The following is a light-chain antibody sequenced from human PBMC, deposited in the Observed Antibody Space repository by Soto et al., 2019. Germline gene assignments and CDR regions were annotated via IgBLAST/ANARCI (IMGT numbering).Light chain of an antibody. CDR2: DAS. CDR3: QHYDVWPLT. Sequence: EIVLTQSPATLSVSPGGGATLSCRASQSVSSHLAWYQQKPGQGPRLLIYDASTMATGIPARFSGSGSGTEFALTISSLQSEDFAVYYCQHYDVWPLTFGQGTKVEIK. CDR1: QSVSSH. J-gene: IGKJ1*01. V-gene: IGKV3-15*01.